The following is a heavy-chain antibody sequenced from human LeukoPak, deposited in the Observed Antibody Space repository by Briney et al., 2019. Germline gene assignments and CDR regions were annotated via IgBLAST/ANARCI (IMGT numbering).Heavy chain of an antibody. D-gene: IGHD4-17*01. CDR2: IVVGSGNT. CDR3: AADPRADYGDLVFFDAFDI. J-gene: IGHJ3*02. CDR1: GFTFTSSA. V-gene: IGHV1-58*01. Sequence: VASVKVSCKASGFTFTSSAVQWVRQARGQRLEWIGWIVVGSGNTNYAQKFQERVTITRDMSTSTAYMELSSLRSEDTAVYYCAADPRADYGDLVFFDAFDIWGQGTMVTVSS.